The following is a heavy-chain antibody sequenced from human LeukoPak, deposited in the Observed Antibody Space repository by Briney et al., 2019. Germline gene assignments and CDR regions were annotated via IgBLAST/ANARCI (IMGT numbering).Heavy chain of an antibody. J-gene: IGHJ6*03. Sequence: RASVKVSCKASGYTFTGYYMHWVRQAPGQGLEWMGWINPNSGGTNYAQKFQGRVTMIRDTSISTAYMELSRLRSDDTAVYYCARDVSSSNYYYMDVWGKGTTVTVSS. V-gene: IGHV1-2*02. D-gene: IGHD2-2*01. CDR2: INPNSGGT. CDR1: GYTFTGYY. CDR3: ARDVSSSNYYYMDV.